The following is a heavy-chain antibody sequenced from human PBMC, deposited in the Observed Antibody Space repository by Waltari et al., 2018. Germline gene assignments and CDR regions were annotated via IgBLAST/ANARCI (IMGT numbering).Heavy chain of an antibody. CDR3: ATDYGDFLGV. D-gene: IGHD3-10*01. V-gene: IGHV3-15*01. J-gene: IGHJ6*02. CDR1: GFTFTKAW. CDR2: IKREGDVGTT. Sequence: EVQLVESGGGLVKPGGSLRLSCVVSGFTFTKAWMSWVRQGPGKGLEWVGRIKREGDVGTTDYATPLKGRISLSRDDSKNTVYLQMNTLKAEDTGVYFCATDYGDFLGVWGPGTTVTV.